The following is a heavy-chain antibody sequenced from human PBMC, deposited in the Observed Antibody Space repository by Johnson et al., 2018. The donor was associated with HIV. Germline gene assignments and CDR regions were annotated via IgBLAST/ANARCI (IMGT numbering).Heavy chain of an antibody. Sequence: VQLVESGGTVVRPGGSLRLSCAASGFTFDNYGMSWVRQAPGKGLEWVSGINWNGGTTGYADSVKGRFTISRDNATKSLYLQMNSLRAEDTALYYCVRRGRYCSNGVCFDAVDIWGQGTMVTVSS. D-gene: IGHD2-8*01. CDR2: INWNGGTT. CDR1: GFTFDNYG. CDR3: VRRGRYCSNGVCFDAVDI. V-gene: IGHV3-20*04. J-gene: IGHJ3*02.